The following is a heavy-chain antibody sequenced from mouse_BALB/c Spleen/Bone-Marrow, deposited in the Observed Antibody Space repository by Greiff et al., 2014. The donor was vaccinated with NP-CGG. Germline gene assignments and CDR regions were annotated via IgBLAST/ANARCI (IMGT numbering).Heavy chain of an antibody. Sequence: VQLQESGAELVRPGSSVKISCKASGYAFSSYWMNWVKQRPGQGLEWIGQIYPGDGDTNYNGKFKGKATLTADKSSSTAYMQLSSLTSGDSAVYFCARVRNWADYWGQGTTLTVSS. D-gene: IGHD4-1*01. J-gene: IGHJ2*01. CDR3: ARVRNWADY. CDR1: GYAFSSYW. CDR2: IYPGDGDT. V-gene: IGHV1-80*01.